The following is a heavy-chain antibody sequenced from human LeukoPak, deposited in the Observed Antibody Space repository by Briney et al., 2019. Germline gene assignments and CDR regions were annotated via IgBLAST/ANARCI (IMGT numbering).Heavy chain of an antibody. CDR2: IIPIFGTT. CDR1: GGTFSNYA. Sequence: SVKVSCMASGGTFSNYAISWVRQAPGQGLEXMXGIIPIFGTTKYAQNFQGRVTITADESTSTAHMELSSLRPEDTAVYYCARGGFWSGYYSWFGPWGQGTLVTVSS. V-gene: IGHV1-69*01. D-gene: IGHD3-3*01. CDR3: ARGGFWSGYYSWFGP. J-gene: IGHJ5*02.